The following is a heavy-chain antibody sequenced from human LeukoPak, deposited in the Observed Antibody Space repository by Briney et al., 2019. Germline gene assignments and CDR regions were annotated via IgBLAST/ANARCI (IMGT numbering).Heavy chain of an antibody. CDR1: GDSITGYY. D-gene: IGHD2-15*01. CDR2: IYYSGST. J-gene: IGHJ5*02. Sequence: SETLSLTCSVSGDSITGYYWGWIRQPPGKGLEWIGSIYYSGSTYYSPSLKSRVTISVDTSKNQFSLKLSSVTAADTAVYYCARHRLDIVVVVAARGRWFDPWGQGTLVTVSS. CDR3: ARHRLDIVVVVAARGRWFDP. V-gene: IGHV4-39*01.